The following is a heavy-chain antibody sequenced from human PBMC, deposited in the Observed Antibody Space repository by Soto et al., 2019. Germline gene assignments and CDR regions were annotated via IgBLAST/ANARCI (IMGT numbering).Heavy chain of an antibody. CDR2: IFYSGST. CDR3: SRQAATASSRIYDIDY. D-gene: IGHD2-21*02. J-gene: IGHJ4*01. V-gene: IGHV4-39*01. CDR1: GGSISSSIYY. Sequence: QLQLQESGPGLVRPSETLSLTCTVSGGSISSSIYYGGWIRQPPGKGLEWIGSIFYSGSTYYNPSRKSRVTKFVCTSKNQYSLNRNPLTDADSAIYSRSRQAATASSRIYDIDYRGQGTL.